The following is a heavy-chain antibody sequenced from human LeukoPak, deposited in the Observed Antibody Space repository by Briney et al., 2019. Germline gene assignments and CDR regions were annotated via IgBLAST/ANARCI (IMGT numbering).Heavy chain of an antibody. CDR1: GFTFSSYA. CDR3: AKDLSFGGGYNSDY. J-gene: IGHJ4*02. CDR2: ISGSGGST. Sequence: PGGSLRLSCAASGFTFSSYAMSWVRQAPGKGLEWVSAISGSGGSTYYADSVKGRFTISRDNSKNTLYLQMNSLRAEDTAVYYCAKDLSFGGGYNSDYWGQGTLVTVSS. V-gene: IGHV3-23*01. D-gene: IGHD5-24*01.